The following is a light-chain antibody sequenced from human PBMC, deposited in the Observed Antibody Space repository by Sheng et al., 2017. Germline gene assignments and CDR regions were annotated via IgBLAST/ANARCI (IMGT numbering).Light chain of an antibody. Sequence: DIQMTQSPSSLSASVGDRVTITCRASQSITYYLNWYRQKPGKAPELLIYAASSLQSGVPSRFSGSGSGTDFTLTISSLQPEDFATYYCQQTYSTVWAFGQGTKVDVK. CDR3: QQTYSTVWA. CDR2: AAS. J-gene: IGKJ1*01. V-gene: IGKV1-39*01. CDR1: QSITYY.